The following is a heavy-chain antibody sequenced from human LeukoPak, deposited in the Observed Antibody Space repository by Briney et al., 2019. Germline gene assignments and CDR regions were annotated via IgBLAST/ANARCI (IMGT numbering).Heavy chain of an antibody. J-gene: IGHJ4*02. Sequence: SETLSLTCSVSGASISSSSYSWAWIRQPPGKGLEWIGSVFYAESTYYNPSLRSRVTISVDMSKNQFPLRMRSVTAADTAVYLCARHSSSWSIPFDSWGQGTLVTVSS. CDR2: VFYAEST. CDR3: ARHSSSWSIPFDS. CDR1: GASISSSSYS. V-gene: IGHV4-39*01. D-gene: IGHD6-13*01.